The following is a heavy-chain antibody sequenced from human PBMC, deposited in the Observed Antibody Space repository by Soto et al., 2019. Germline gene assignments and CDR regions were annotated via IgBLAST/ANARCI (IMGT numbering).Heavy chain of an antibody. CDR1: GFTFSSYG. D-gene: IGHD2-15*01. Sequence: QVQLVESGGGVVQPGRSLRLSCAASGFTFSSYGMHWVRQAPGKGLEWVAVIWYDGSNKYYADSVKGRFTISRDNSKNTLYLQMNSLRAEDTAVYYCARDLDILYGMDVWGQGTTVTVSS. V-gene: IGHV3-33*01. CDR3: ARDLDILYGMDV. CDR2: IWYDGSNK. J-gene: IGHJ6*02.